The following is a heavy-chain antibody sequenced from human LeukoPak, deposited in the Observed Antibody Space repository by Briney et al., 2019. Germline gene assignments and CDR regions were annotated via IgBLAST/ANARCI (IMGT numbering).Heavy chain of an antibody. CDR2: TYYRSMWYD. D-gene: IGHD6-19*01. V-gene: IGHV6-1*01. CDR3: ARSSGWDFDY. CDR1: GDSVSSNSAA. Sequence: SQTLSLTCAISGDSVSSNSAAWSWIRQSPSRGLEWLGRTYYRSMWYDDYAVSVKSRITINPDTSKNQFSLQLNSVTPEDTAVYYCARSSGWDFDYWGQGTLVTVSS. J-gene: IGHJ4*02.